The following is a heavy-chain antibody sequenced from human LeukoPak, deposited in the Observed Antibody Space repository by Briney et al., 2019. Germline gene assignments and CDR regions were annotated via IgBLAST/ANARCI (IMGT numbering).Heavy chain of an antibody. CDR3: AKSYYDSSGYYRYYYYYYMDV. CDR2: ISGSGGST. V-gene: IGHV3-23*01. D-gene: IGHD3-22*01. J-gene: IGHJ6*03. Sequence: GGSLRLSCAASGFTFSSYGMSWVRQAPGKGLEWVSAISGSGGSTYYADSVKGRFTISRDNSKNTLYLQMNSLRAEDTAVYYCAKSYYDSSGYYRYYYYYYMDVWGKGTTVTISS. CDR1: GFTFSSYG.